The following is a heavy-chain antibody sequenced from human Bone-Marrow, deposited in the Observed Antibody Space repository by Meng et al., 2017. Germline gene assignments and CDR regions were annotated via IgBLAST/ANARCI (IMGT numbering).Heavy chain of an antibody. CDR3: IIYTRGHI. CDR2: IETKPNNYAT. Sequence: EGQLVQSGGGLVQPGGSLKLSCAVSGVTFSGSDIHWVRQASGKGLEWVGRIETKPNNYATSYGESLRGRFTISRDDSKNMAYLQMNSLETEDTALYYCIIYTRGHIWGQGSMVTVSS. D-gene: IGHD4-11*01. J-gene: IGHJ3*02. CDR1: GVTFSGSD. V-gene: IGHV3-73*02.